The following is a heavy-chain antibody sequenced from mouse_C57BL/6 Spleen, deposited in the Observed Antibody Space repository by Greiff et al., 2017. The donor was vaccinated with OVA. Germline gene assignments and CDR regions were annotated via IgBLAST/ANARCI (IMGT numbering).Heavy chain of an antibody. CDR2: ISDGGSYT. CDR1: GFTFSSYA. J-gene: IGHJ3*01. V-gene: IGHV5-4*01. Sequence: DVHLVESGGGLVKPGGSLKLSCAASGFTFSSYAMPWVRQTPEKRLEWVATISDGGSYTYYPDNVKGRFPISSDNAKNNLYQQMSNLKSEDTAVYYCAIDRGFAYWGQGTLVTVSA. CDR3: AIDRGFAY.